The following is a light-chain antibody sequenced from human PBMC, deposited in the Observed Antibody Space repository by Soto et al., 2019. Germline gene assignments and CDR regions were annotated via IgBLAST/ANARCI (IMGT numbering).Light chain of an antibody. Sequence: EVVMTQSPATLSVSPGEGVTLSCRASQSLNTFLAWFQHKPGQAPRLLIYDASTRAIGIPARFSGSGSGTDFKLTISSLEPDDSAFYYCQQRSDWRFTFGPGTKV. CDR1: QSLNTF. CDR2: DAS. J-gene: IGKJ3*01. CDR3: QQRSDWRFT. V-gene: IGKV3-11*01.